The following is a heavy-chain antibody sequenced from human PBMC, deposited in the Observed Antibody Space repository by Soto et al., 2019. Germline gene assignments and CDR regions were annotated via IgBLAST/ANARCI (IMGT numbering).Heavy chain of an antibody. V-gene: IGHV1-2*02. CDR2: INPNSGGT. Sequence: ASVKVSCKASGYTFTGYYMHWVRQAPGQGLEWMGWINPNSGGTNYAQKFQGRVTMTRDTSISTAYMELSRLRSDDTAVYYCASVHGVSSSWFLRYYDYYGMDVWGQGTTVTVSS. CDR3: ASVHGVSSSWFLRYYDYYGMDV. J-gene: IGHJ6*02. CDR1: GYTFTGYY. D-gene: IGHD6-13*01.